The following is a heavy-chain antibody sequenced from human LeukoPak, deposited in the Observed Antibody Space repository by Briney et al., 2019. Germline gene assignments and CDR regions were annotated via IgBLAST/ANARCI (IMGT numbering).Heavy chain of an antibody. CDR2: INHSGST. J-gene: IGHJ1*01. Sequence: PSETLSLTCAVYGGSFSGYYWSWIRQPPGKGLEWIGEINHSGSTNYNPSLKSRVTISVDTSKNQFSLKLSSVTAADTAVYYCARGYVLFQHWGQGTLVTVSS. D-gene: IGHD3-10*02. V-gene: IGHV4-34*01. CDR3: ARGYVLFQH. CDR1: GGSFSGYY.